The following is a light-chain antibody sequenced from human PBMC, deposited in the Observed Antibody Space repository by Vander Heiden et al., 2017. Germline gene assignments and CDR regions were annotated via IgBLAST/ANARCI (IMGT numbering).Light chain of an antibody. V-gene: IGKV1-39*01. Sequence: DIQMTQSPSSLSASVGDRVTITCRAGQSISNYLHWYQQTPGKAPKLLIYSASSLQSGVPSRFSGRGSGTDFTLTISSLQPEDFATYYCQQSYSNTYTFGQGTKLEIK. CDR1: QSISNY. J-gene: IGKJ2*01. CDR2: SAS. CDR3: QQSYSNTYT.